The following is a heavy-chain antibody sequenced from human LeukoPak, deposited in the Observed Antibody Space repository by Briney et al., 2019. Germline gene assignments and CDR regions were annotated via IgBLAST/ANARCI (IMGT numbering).Heavy chain of an antibody. Sequence: SVKVSCKASGGTFSSYAISWVRQAPGQGLEWMGRIIPILGIANYAQKFQGRVTITADKSTGTAYMELSSLRSEDTAVYYCARGSIGYCSGGSCYFDYWGQGTLVTVSS. D-gene: IGHD2-15*01. CDR1: GGTFSSYA. J-gene: IGHJ4*02. CDR3: ARGSIGYCSGGSCYFDY. V-gene: IGHV1-69*04. CDR2: IIPILGIA.